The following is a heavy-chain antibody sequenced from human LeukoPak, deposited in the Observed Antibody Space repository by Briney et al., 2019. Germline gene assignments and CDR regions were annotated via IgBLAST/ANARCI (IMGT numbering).Heavy chain of an antibody. D-gene: IGHD1-26*01. V-gene: IGHV1-2*02. J-gene: IGHJ4*02. CDR1: GYTFTGYY. CDR3: ARGSVGATVWWGPNFDY. CDR2: INPNSGGT. Sequence: ASVKVSCKASGYTFTGYYMHWVRQAPGQGLEWMGWINPNSGGTNYAQKFQGRVTMTRDTSISTAYMELSRLRSDDTAVYYCARGSVGATVWWGPNFDYWGQGTLVTVSS.